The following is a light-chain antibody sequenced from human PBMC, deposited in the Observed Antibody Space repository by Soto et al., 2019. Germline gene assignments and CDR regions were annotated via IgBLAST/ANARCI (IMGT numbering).Light chain of an antibody. V-gene: IGKV3-11*01. CDR1: QSVSRH. CDR2: DAS. CDR3: QQRSNWLT. J-gene: IGKJ4*01. Sequence: EIVLTQSPATLSLSPGERATLSCRASQSVSRHLAWYQQKPGQAPRLLIYDASNRATGIPARFSGSGSGTDFTLTISSREPEDSAVYYCQQRSNWLTFGGGTKVEIK.